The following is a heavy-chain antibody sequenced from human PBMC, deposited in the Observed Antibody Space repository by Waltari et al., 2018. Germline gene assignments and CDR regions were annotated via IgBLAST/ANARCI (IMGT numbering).Heavy chain of an antibody. D-gene: IGHD2-2*02. Sequence: QVKLVQSGAEVKKPGSSVKVSCRASGGTFSSYAIRWVRQAPGQGLEWMGGIIPIFGTANYAQTFRGRLTITADESTRTAYMDLISLTSDDTAVYYCASDYCSSSSCYKVGDAFDIWGQGTMVAVSS. CDR2: IIPIFGTA. CDR1: GGTFSSYA. CDR3: ASDYCSSSSCYKVGDAFDI. J-gene: IGHJ3*02. V-gene: IGHV1-69*01.